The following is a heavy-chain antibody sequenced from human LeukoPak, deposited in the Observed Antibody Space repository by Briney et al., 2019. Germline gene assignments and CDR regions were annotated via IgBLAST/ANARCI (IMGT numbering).Heavy chain of an antibody. CDR2: TYYGGST. CDR1: GGSISSYY. Sequence: PSETLSLTCTVSGGSISSYYWSWIRQPPGKGLEWIGYTYYGGSTNYNPSLKSRVTISVDTSKNQFSLKLSSVTAADTAVYYCARDSRYSGYDSMAPYYMDVWGKGTTVTVSS. J-gene: IGHJ6*03. CDR3: ARDSRYSGYDSMAPYYMDV. D-gene: IGHD5-12*01. V-gene: IGHV4-59*01.